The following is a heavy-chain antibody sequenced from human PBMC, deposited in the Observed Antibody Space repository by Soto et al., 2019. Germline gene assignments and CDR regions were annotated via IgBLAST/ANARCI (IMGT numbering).Heavy chain of an antibody. V-gene: IGHV3-7*04. CDR2: MQQDGSEK. J-gene: IGHJ4*02. Sequence: EVQLVESGGGLVQPGGSLRISCAASGFTVSDYWISWFRQAPGNGLEWVANMQQDGSEKFYVDSGKGRFTISRDTAKESLFLQMNSLRDEDTAVYYCARDASGWSVYWGQGTLVTVSS. D-gene: IGHD6-19*01. CDR3: ARDASGWSVY. CDR1: GFTVSDYW.